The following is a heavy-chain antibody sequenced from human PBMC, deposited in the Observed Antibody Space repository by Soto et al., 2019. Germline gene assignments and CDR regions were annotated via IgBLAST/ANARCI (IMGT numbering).Heavy chain of an antibody. CDR3: ARRYRSGWLGEIYGMDV. V-gene: IGHV2-5*02. Sequence: QITLKESGPTLVKPTQTLTLTCTFSGFSLSTSGVGVGWIRQPPGKALEWLALIYWDDDKRYSPSLKSRLTITKDTAKNQVVLTMTNIDPVNTATYYCARRYRSGWLGEIYGMDVWGQGTTVTVSS. CDR2: IYWDDDK. J-gene: IGHJ6*02. CDR1: GFSLSTSGVG. D-gene: IGHD6-19*01.